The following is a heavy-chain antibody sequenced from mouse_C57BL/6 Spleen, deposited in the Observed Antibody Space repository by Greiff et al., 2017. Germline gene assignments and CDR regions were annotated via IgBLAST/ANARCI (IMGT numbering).Heavy chain of an antibody. J-gene: IGHJ4*01. V-gene: IGHV1-50*01. Sequence: QVQLQQSGAELVKPGASVKLSCKASGYTFTSYWMQWVKQRPGQGLEWIGEIDPSDSYTNYNQKFKGKATLTVDTSSSTAYMQLSSLTSEDSAVYYCAREGNYSVLRGDYWGQGTSVTVSS. CDR1: GYTFTSYW. CDR3: AREGNYSVLRGDY. D-gene: IGHD2-12*01. CDR2: IDPSDSYT.